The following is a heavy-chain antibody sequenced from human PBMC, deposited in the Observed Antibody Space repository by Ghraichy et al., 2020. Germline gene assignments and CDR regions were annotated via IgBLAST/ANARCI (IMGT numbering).Heavy chain of an antibody. J-gene: IGHJ4*02. D-gene: IGHD6-19*01. CDR3: ARLPLALHIAVAGTGDYFDY. CDR2: IYYSGST. Sequence: SETLSLTCTVSGGSISSSSYYWGWIRQPPGKGLEWIGSIYYSGSTYYNPSLKSRVTISVDTSKNQFSLKLSSVTAADTAVYYCARLPLALHIAVAGTGDYFDYWGQGTLVTVSS. CDR1: GGSISSSSYY. V-gene: IGHV4-39*01.